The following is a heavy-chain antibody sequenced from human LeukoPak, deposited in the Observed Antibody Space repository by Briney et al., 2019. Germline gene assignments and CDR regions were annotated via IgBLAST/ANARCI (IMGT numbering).Heavy chain of an antibody. V-gene: IGHV5-51*01. CDR1: GYSFTKFW. D-gene: IGHD6-13*01. CDR3: ARHEDPISSWYES. Sequence: GESLKISCKGSGYSFTKFWIGWVRQMPGKGLEWMGIIYPGDSDTRYSPSFQGQVTLLVDTSISTAYLQWSSLKASDTAMYYCARHEDPISSWYESWGQGTLVTVSS. J-gene: IGHJ5*02. CDR2: IYPGDSDT.